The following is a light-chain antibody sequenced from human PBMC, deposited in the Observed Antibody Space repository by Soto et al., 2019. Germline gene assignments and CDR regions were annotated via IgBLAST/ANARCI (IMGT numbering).Light chain of an antibody. Sequence: DTVLTQSPGTLSLSPGERVTLSCRASQSVSSSYLAWYQQKPGQAPRLLIYSTSSRATGIPDRFSGTGSGTDFTLTISRLEPEDFAVYYCQQYGSSPSLYTFGQGTKLEIK. J-gene: IGKJ2*01. V-gene: IGKV3-20*01. CDR1: QSVSSSY. CDR3: QQYGSSPSLYT. CDR2: STS.